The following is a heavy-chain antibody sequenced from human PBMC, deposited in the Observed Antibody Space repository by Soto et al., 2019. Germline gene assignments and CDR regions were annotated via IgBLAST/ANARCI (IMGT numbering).Heavy chain of an antibody. J-gene: IGHJ4*02. CDR1: GFTFSSYA. Sequence: GGSLRLSCAASGFTFSSYAMHWVRQAPGKGLEWVAVISYDGSNKYYADSVKGRFTISRDNSKNTLYLQMNSLRAEDTAVYYCASIARPRKLGASDILTGPRISDYWGQGTLVTVSS. D-gene: IGHD3-9*01. V-gene: IGHV3-30-3*01. CDR2: ISYDGSNK. CDR3: ASIARPRKLGASDILTGPRISDY.